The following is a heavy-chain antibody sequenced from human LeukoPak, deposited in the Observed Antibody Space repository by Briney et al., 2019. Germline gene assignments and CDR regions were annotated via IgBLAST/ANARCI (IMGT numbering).Heavy chain of an antibody. CDR2: IIPIFGTA. V-gene: IGHV1-69*05. CDR1: GGTFSSYA. D-gene: IGHD2-15*01. Sequence: SVKVSCKASGGTFSSYAISWVRQAPGQGLEWMGGIIPIFGTANYAQKFQGRVTITTDESTSTAYMELSSLRSEDTAVYYCAGAYCSGGSCYSGGYWGQGTLVTVSS. CDR3: AGAYCSGGSCYSGGY. J-gene: IGHJ4*02.